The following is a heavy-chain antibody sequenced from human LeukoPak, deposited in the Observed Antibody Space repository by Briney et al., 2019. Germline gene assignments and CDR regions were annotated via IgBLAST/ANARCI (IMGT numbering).Heavy chain of an antibody. J-gene: IGHJ6*04. CDR1: GFTFTSSA. Sequence: GTSVKVSCKASGFTFTSSAVQWVRQARGQRLEWIGWIVVGSGNTNYAQKFQERVTITRDMSTSTAYMELSSLRSEDTAVYYCAATGYSSSRSWGPYYGMDVWGKGTAVTVSS. D-gene: IGHD6-13*01. V-gene: IGHV1-58*01. CDR3: AATGYSSSRSWGPYYGMDV. CDR2: IVVGSGNT.